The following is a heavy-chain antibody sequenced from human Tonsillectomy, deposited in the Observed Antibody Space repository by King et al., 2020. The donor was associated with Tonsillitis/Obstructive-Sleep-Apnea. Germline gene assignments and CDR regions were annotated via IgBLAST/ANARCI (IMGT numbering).Heavy chain of an antibody. CDR3: ATVRRIYSDSSDAYFDY. CDR2: IYNSDGRT. J-gene: IGHJ4*02. Sequence: VQLVESGGDLVQPGGSLRLSCAAFGFTFSNYATSLVRQAPGKGLEGVSTIYNSDGRTYYADSVKGRFTISRDNSKNTLDLQMNSLRAEDTAVYYCATVRRIYSDSSDAYFDYWGQGTLVTVSS. CDR1: GFTFSNYA. D-gene: IGHD3-22*01. V-gene: IGHV3-23*04.